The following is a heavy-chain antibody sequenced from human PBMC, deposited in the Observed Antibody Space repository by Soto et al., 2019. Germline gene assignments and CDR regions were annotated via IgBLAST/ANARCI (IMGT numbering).Heavy chain of an antibody. J-gene: IGHJ6*02. V-gene: IGHV4-59*01. Sequence: AETLSLTCTVSGDSIRSYYWTWIRQPPGKGLELIGYIYYSGSTRYNPSLKSRVTISVDMSKNQFSLKLSSVIAADTAVYYCARAYGGFDNGLDVWGQGTAVTVSS. CDR2: IYYSGST. D-gene: IGHD5-12*01. CDR1: GDSIRSYY. CDR3: ARAYGGFDNGLDV.